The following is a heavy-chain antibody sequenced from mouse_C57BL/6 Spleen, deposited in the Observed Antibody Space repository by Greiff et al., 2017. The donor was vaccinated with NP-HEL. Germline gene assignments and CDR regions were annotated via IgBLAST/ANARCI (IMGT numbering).Heavy chain of an antibody. J-gene: IGHJ1*03. CDR3: AKAGPPQDFDV. Sequence: QVQLQQSGAELVKPGASVKISCKATGYAFSSYWMNWVKQRPGKGLEWIGPIYPGGGETNYNGKFKGKATLTADKSSNTAYMQLSSLTSEDSAVYFCAKAGPPQDFDVWGKGTTVTVSS. CDR2: IYPGGGET. CDR1: GYAFSSYW. V-gene: IGHV1-80*01. D-gene: IGHD3-2*02.